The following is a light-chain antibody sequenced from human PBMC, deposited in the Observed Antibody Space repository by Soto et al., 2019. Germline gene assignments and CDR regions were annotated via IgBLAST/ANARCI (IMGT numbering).Light chain of an antibody. CDR3: CSYAGSYTLYV. CDR2: DVS. Sequence: QSVLTQPRSVSGSPGQSVTISCTGTSSDVGGYNYVSWYQQHPGKAPKLMIYDVSKRPSGVPHRFSGSKSGNTASLTISGLQAEDEADYYCCSYAGSYTLYVFGTGTKVTVL. V-gene: IGLV2-11*01. CDR1: SSDVGGYNY. J-gene: IGLJ1*01.